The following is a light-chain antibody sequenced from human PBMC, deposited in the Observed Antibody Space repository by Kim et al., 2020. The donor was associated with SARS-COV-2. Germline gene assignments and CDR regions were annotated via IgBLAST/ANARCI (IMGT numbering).Light chain of an antibody. CDR2: RNN. Sequence: LTQPPSVSKDLRQTATLTCTGNTNNVGNRGAAWLQQHQGHPPKLLFYRNNNRPSGISERFSASRSGSTASLTITGLQPEDEADYYCSAWDSALSAWVFGGGTKVTVL. CDR1: TNNVGNRG. CDR3: SAWDSALSAWV. J-gene: IGLJ3*02. V-gene: IGLV10-54*04.